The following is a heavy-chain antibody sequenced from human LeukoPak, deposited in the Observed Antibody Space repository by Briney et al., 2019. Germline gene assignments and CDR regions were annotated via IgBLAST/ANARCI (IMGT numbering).Heavy chain of an antibody. CDR1: GFTFSSYA. CDR3: TTLITI. Sequence: GGSLRLSCAASGFTFSSYAMHWVRQAPGKGLEWVAVISHGSNKYCADSVKGRFTISRDNSKNTLYLQMNSLRPEDTAVYHCTTLITIWGQGTLVTVSS. J-gene: IGHJ4*02. V-gene: IGHV3-30*03. CDR2: ISHGSNK. D-gene: IGHD4-23*01.